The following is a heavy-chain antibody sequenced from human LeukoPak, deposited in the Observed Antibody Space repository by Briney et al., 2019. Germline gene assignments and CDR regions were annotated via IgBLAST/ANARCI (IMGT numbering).Heavy chain of an antibody. V-gene: IGHV1-18*01. CDR2: ISAYNGNT. J-gene: IGHJ4*02. Sequence: VASVKVSCKASGYTFTSYGISWVRQAPGQGLEWMGWISAYNGNTNYAQKLQGRVTMTTDTSTSTAYMELRSLRSDDTAVYYCARGSSPNYGSGTFDYWGQGTLVTVSS. CDR1: GYTFTSYG. CDR3: ARGSSPNYGSGTFDY. D-gene: IGHD3-10*01.